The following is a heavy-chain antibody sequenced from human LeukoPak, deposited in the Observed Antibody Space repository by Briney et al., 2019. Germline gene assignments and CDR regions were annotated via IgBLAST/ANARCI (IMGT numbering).Heavy chain of an antibody. Sequence: GGSLRLSCGASGFTFSRYAMSWVRQAPGKGLEWVSGISGTNGNTYYADSVKGRFTISRDNSKNTVCLQMNSLRAEDTALYHCAKDWEAVSGTPTAIDYWGRGTLVTVSS. D-gene: IGHD6-19*01. V-gene: IGHV3-23*01. CDR3: AKDWEAVSGTPTAIDY. J-gene: IGHJ4*02. CDR2: ISGTNGNT. CDR1: GFTFSRYA.